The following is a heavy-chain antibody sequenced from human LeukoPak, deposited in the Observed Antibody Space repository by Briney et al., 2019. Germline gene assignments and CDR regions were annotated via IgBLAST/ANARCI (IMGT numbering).Heavy chain of an antibody. Sequence: PGESLTLSCAASGFTFSSYNVNWVRQAPGKGLEWVSSMTTGNSFLFFADSVKGRFTISRDHANNSLYLQMNSLRADDTAVYYCARGAATRKSGFYYYYMDVWGKGTTVTVSS. CDR1: GFTFSSYN. CDR2: MTTGNSFL. CDR3: ARGAATRKSGFYYYYMDV. D-gene: IGHD5-12*01. J-gene: IGHJ6*03. V-gene: IGHV3-21*01.